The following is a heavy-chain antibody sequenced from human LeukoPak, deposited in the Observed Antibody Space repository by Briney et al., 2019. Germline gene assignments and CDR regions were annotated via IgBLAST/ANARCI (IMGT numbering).Heavy chain of an antibody. Sequence: ASVKVSCKASGYTFTSYGISWVRQAPGQGLEWIGWMNPNSGNTGYAQKFQGRVTITRNTSISTAYMELSSLRSEDTAVYYCARGHITYYDFWSGSTTVNWFDPWGQGTLVTVSS. CDR1: GYTFTSYG. CDR2: MNPNSGNT. V-gene: IGHV1-8*03. J-gene: IGHJ5*02. D-gene: IGHD3-3*01. CDR3: ARGHITYYDFWSGSTTVNWFDP.